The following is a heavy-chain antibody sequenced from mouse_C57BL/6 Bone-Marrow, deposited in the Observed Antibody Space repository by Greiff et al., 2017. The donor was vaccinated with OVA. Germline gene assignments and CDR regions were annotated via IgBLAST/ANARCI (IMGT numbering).Heavy chain of an antibody. CDR3: ARGEDYLYAMDY. D-gene: IGHD2-4*01. V-gene: IGHV5-4*03. J-gene: IGHJ4*01. Sequence: EVKLVESGGGLVKPGGSLKLSCAASGFTFSSYAMSWVRQTPEKRLEWVATISDGGSYTYYPDNVKGRFTISRDNAKNKLYLQMSHLKSEDTAMYYCARGEDYLYAMDYWGQGTSVTVSS. CDR2: ISDGGSYT. CDR1: GFTFSSYA.